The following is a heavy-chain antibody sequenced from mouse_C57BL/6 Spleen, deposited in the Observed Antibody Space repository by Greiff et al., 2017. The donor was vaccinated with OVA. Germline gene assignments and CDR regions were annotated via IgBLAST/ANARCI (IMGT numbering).Heavy chain of an antibody. CDR3: AVDSSGYPYYYAMDY. V-gene: IGHV1-80*01. D-gene: IGHD3-2*02. Sequence: VQLQESGAELVKPGASVKISCKASGYAFSSYWMNWVKQRPGKGLEWIGQIYPGDGDTNYNGKFKGKATLTADKSSSTAYMQLSSLTSEDSAVYFCAVDSSGYPYYYAMDYWGQGTSVTVSS. CDR1: GYAFSSYW. CDR2: IYPGDGDT. J-gene: IGHJ4*01.